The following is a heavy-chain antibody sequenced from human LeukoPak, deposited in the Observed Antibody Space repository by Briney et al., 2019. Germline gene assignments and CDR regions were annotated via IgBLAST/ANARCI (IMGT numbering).Heavy chain of an antibody. J-gene: IGHJ6*02. CDR1: GFTFSSYW. CDR2: IKQDGSEK. CDR3: ARVNYYYYYGMDV. V-gene: IGHV3-7*01. Sequence: PGGSLRLSCAASGFTFSSYWMSWVRQAPGKGLEWVANIKQDGSEKYYVDSVKGRFTISRDNAKNSLYLQMNSLRAEDTAVYYCARVNYYYYYGMDVWGQGTTVTVSS.